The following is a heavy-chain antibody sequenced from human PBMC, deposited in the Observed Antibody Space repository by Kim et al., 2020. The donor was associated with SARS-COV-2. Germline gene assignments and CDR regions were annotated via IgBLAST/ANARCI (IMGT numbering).Heavy chain of an antibody. V-gene: IGHV1-8*01. Sequence: ASVKVSCKASGYTFTSYDINWVRQATGQGLEWMGWMNPNSGNTDYAQKFQGRVTMTRNTSISTAYMELNSLRSEDTAVYYCARAPYSTGFDDAFDIWGQGTLVTVSS. CDR3: ARAPYSTGFDDAFDI. J-gene: IGHJ3*02. D-gene: IGHD3-10*01. CDR2: MNPNSGNT. CDR1: GYTFTSYD.